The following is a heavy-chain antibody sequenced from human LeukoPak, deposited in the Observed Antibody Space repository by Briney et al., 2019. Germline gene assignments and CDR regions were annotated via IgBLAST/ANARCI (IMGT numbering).Heavy chain of an antibody. Sequence: PSETLSLTCTVSGGSISSSSYSWGWIRQPPGQGLEWIGSIYYSGSTYYNPSLKSRVTISVDTSKNQFSLKLSSVTAADTAVYYCARHRRRQLWLPPGWFDPWGQGTLVTVSS. CDR1: GGSISSSSYS. V-gene: IGHV4-39*01. D-gene: IGHD5-18*01. J-gene: IGHJ5*02. CDR2: IYYSGST. CDR3: ARHRRRQLWLPPGWFDP.